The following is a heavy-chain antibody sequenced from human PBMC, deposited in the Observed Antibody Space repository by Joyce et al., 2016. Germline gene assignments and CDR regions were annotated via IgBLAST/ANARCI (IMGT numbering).Heavy chain of an antibody. Sequence: VQLVESGGGVVQPGKCLTLSCEASGFTFRTYGMHWFGQAPGKGLEWLAFSSCQGSDKTYADSVKRRLTISRDNSKNTLYLQMNSLSADDTAVYYCSKWGGNDGFDIWGLGTMVTVSS. D-gene: IGHD3-10*01. V-gene: IGHV3-30*18. J-gene: IGHJ3*02. CDR2: SSCQGSDK. CDR1: GFTFRTYG. CDR3: SKWGGNDGFDI.